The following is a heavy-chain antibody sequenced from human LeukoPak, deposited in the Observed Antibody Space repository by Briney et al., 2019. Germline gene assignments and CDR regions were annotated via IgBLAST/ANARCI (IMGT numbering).Heavy chain of an antibody. V-gene: IGHV3-21*01. CDR2: ISSSGSCI. Sequence: GGSLRLSCAASGFTFSSYSMNWVRQAPGKGLEWVSSISSSGSCIYYADSMQGRFTISRDNSKNSLFLQMNSLRAEDTAVYYCARGLYPDYYVSSGSSPPEHWGQGTLVTVSS. CDR3: ARGLYPDYYVSSGSSPPEH. CDR1: GFTFSSYS. J-gene: IGHJ1*01. D-gene: IGHD3-22*01.